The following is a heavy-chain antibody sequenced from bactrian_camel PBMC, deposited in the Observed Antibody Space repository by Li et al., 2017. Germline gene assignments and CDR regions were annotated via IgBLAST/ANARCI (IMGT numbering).Heavy chain of an antibody. CDR2: IDTRTTSP. D-gene: IGHD5*01. CDR1: GWTNSDKC. Sequence: VQLVESGGGSVEAGGSLRLSCAASGWTNSDKCMAWFRQAPGKEREGVARIDTRTTSPFYADSVKGRFTISMDNAENTVYLQMSSLESEDSSVYFCAADDRLCGWVLFRSSLYKYRGQGTQVTVS. CDR3: AADDRLCGWVLFRSSLYKY. J-gene: IGHJ4*01. V-gene: IGHV3S1*01.